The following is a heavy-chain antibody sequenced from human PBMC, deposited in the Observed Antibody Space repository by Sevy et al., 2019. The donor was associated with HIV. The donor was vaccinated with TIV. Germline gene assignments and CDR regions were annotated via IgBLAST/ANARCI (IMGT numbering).Heavy chain of an antibody. Sequence: GGSLRLSCAASGFTFRTYWMSWVRRAPGKGLEWVANIKPDGSDKNYMDSVKGRFTISRDNAKNSLYLHVSSLRAEDTAVYYCARLSSPMPDSGWYDFFDHWGQGTLVTVSS. CDR3: ARLSSPMPDSGWYDFFDH. J-gene: IGHJ4*02. D-gene: IGHD6-19*01. V-gene: IGHV3-7*01. CDR2: IKPDGSDK. CDR1: GFTFRTYW.